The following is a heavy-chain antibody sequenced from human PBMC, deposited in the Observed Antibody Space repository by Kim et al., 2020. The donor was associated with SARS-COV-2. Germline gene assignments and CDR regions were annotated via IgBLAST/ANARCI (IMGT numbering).Heavy chain of an antibody. CDR3: ARGHLKDYGDYVGWDYYGMDV. Sequence: ASVKVSCKASGYTFTSYGISWVRQAPGQGLEWMGWISAYNGNTNYAQKLQGRVTMTTDTSTSTAYMELRSLRSDDTAVYYCARGHLKDYGDYVGWDYYGMDVWGQGTTVTVSS. CDR2: ISAYNGNT. J-gene: IGHJ6*02. V-gene: IGHV1-18*01. CDR1: GYTFTSYG. D-gene: IGHD4-17*01.